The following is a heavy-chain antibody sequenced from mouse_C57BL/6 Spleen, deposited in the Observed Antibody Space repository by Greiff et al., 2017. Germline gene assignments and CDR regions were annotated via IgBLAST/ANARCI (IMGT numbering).Heavy chain of an antibody. CDR2: INPNNGGT. J-gene: IGHJ2*01. CDR3: ARTKTGYYFDY. V-gene: IGHV1-26*01. Sequence: VQLQQSGPELVKPGASVKISCKASGYTFTDYYMNWVKQSHGKSLEWIGDINPNNGGTSYNQKFKGKATLTVDKSSSTAYMELRSLTSEDSAVYYCARTKTGYYFDYWGQGTTLTVSS. CDR1: GYTFTDYY. D-gene: IGHD4-1*01.